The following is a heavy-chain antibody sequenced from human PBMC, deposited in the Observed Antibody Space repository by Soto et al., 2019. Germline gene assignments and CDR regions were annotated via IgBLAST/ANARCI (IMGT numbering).Heavy chain of an antibody. CDR2: ISYDGSNK. Sequence: SLRLSCAASGFTFSSFGIHWVRQAPGKGLEWVAVISYDGSNKYYADSVKGRFTISRDDSKNTLYLQMNSLRAEDTAVYYCAKTAGYDYVWGSSGLDPWGQGTLVTVSS. J-gene: IGHJ5*02. D-gene: IGHD3-16*01. V-gene: IGHV3-30*18. CDR3: AKTAGYDYVWGSSGLDP. CDR1: GFTFSSFG.